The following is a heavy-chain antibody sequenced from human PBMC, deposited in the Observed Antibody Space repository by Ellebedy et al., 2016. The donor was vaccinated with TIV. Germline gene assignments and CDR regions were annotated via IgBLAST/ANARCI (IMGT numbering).Heavy chain of an antibody. Sequence: GESLKISCAASGFTFSSHDMHWVRQPTGKGLEWVSGITSAGDTYYLGSVKGGFIISRDSAKNSLYLQMNSLRAEDTAVYYCARVTSGFDYWGQGALATVSS. D-gene: IGHD5-18*01. V-gene: IGHV3-13*01. CDR3: ARVTSGFDY. CDR2: ITSAGDT. J-gene: IGHJ4*02. CDR1: GFTFSSHD.